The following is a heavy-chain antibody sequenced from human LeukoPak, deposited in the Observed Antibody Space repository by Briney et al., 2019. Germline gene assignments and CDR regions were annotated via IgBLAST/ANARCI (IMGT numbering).Heavy chain of an antibody. CDR1: TFTFNSFY. CDR3: ARGLYDPGAFDI. V-gene: IGHV3-20*04. J-gene: IGHJ3*02. D-gene: IGHD5/OR15-5a*01. CDR2: INWNGGST. Sequence: AAVTVTLSCSASTFTFNSFYLVWLPPAPGKGREGFSGINWNGGSTGYADSVKGRFTISRDNAKNSLYLQMNSLRAEDTALYYCARGLYDPGAFDIWGQGTMVTVSS.